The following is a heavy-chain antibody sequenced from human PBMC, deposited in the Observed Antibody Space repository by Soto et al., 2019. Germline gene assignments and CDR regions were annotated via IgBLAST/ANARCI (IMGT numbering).Heavy chain of an antibody. CDR2: ITSNSGSV. CDR1: GFTFDNYA. CDR3: AKDLGDGYNTGLDC. J-gene: IGHJ4*02. V-gene: IGHV3-9*01. Sequence: GGSLRLSCAASGFTFDNYAMHWLRQAPGKGLEWVSTITSNSGSVGYADSVKGRFTISRDNAKNSPYLQMNSLRAEDTALYYCAKDLGDGYNTGLDCWGQGSLVTVSS. D-gene: IGHD5-12*01.